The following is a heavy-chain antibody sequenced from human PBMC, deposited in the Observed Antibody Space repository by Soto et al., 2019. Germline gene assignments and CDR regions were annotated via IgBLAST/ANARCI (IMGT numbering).Heavy chain of an antibody. D-gene: IGHD3-9*01. V-gene: IGHV1-18*01. CDR2: ISAYNGNT. Sequence: ASVKVSCKASGYTFTSYGISWVRQAPGQGLEWMGWISAYNGNTNYAQKLQGRVTITADESTSTAYMELSSLRSEDTAVYYCARNQLNGYDILTGYRPANYYYGMDVWGQGTTVTVSS. CDR1: GYTFTSYG. CDR3: ARNQLNGYDILTGYRPANYYYGMDV. J-gene: IGHJ6*02.